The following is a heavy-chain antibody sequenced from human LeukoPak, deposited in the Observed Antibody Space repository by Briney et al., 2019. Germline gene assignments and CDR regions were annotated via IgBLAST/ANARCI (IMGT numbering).Heavy chain of an antibody. V-gene: IGHV4-39*01. CDR2: VYYSGST. Sequence: SETRSLTCTVSVGSISSFSYYWAWIRQPPGKGLQWIGSVYYSGSTYYNPSLESRVTISVDTSKNQFSLQLRSVTAADTAVYYCARHEKGGAAAGYWYFDLWGRGTLITVSS. J-gene: IGHJ2*01. CDR3: ARHEKGGAAAGYWYFDL. D-gene: IGHD6-13*01. CDR1: VGSISSFSYY.